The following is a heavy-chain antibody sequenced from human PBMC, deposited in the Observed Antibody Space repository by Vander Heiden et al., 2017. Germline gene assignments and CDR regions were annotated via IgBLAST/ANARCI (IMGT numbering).Heavy chain of an antibody. V-gene: IGHV3-21*06. CDR3: ASSGDLYYGMDV. CDR2: IDRSGNYI. J-gene: IGHJ6*02. CDR1: GFSFSTYT. Sequence: EAQLVESGGGLVKPGGSLRLSCAASGFSFSTYTMNWVRQAPGKGLEWVSSIDRSGNYIYYADSVKGRFTISRDNAKISLYLQMDSLRVEDTAVYFCASSGDLYYGMDVWGQGTTVTVSS.